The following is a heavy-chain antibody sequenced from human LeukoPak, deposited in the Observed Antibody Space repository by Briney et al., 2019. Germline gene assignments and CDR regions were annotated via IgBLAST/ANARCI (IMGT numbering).Heavy chain of an antibody. CDR3: ARGYGSGSNWFHP. J-gene: IGHJ5*02. D-gene: IGHD3-10*01. CDR1: GGSISTYY. Sequence: SETLSLTCTVSGGSISTYYWSWIRQPAGKDLEWIGHIYSSGSTNYNPSLKSRVTMSVDTSKNQLSLKLNSVTAADTAVYHCARGYGSGSNWFHPWGQGTLVIVSS. V-gene: IGHV4-4*07. CDR2: IYSSGST.